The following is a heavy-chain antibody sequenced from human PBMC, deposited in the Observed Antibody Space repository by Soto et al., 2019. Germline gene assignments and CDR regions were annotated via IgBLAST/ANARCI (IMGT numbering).Heavy chain of an antibody. CDR2: IRSRAYGGTT. Sequence: GGSLRLSCTASGFTFGDYAMSWFRQAPGKGLEWVGFIRSRAYGGTTEYAASVKGRFTISRDDSKSIAYLQMNSLKTEDTAVYYCTRGITMVRGVIRNDAFDIWGQGTMVTVSS. CDR1: GFTFGDYA. D-gene: IGHD3-10*01. J-gene: IGHJ3*02. V-gene: IGHV3-49*03. CDR3: TRGITMVRGVIRNDAFDI.